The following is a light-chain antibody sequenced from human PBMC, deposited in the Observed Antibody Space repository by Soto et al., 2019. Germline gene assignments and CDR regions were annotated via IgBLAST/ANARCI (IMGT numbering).Light chain of an antibody. V-gene: IGLV8-61*01. CDR2: STN. CDR1: SGSVSSSYC. CDR3: VLYMGSGIWV. J-gene: IGLJ3*02. Sequence: QTVVTQEPSFSVSPGRTVTLTCGLSSGSVSSSYCPSWFQQTPGQAPRTLIYSTNIRSSGVPDRFSGSILGNKAALTITGAQADDESDYYCVLYMGSGIWVFGGGTKLTVL.